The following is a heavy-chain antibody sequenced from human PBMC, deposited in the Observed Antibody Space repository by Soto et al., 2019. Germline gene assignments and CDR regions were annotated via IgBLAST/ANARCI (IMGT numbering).Heavy chain of an antibody. Sequence: EVQLVESGGGLVQPGGSLRLSCAASGFTVSNHYMSWVRQAPGKGLEWVAIIYTGGDTYYTDSVKGRFTISRDNAKNTLYLKTNSLSADDTAVYYCARYPRRAAAGAPFDSWGQGTLVTVSS. D-gene: IGHD6-13*01. CDR2: IYTGGDT. J-gene: IGHJ4*02. CDR3: ARYPRRAAAGAPFDS. CDR1: GFTVSNHY. V-gene: IGHV3-66*01.